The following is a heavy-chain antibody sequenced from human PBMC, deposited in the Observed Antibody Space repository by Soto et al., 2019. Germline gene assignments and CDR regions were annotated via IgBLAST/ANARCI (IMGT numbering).Heavy chain of an antibody. Sequence: ASVKVSCKASGYTFTDYDINWVRQAPGQGLEWMGWVSPNSGNTVYAQKFQDRVTMTRGTSISTAYMELSNLRFEDSAMYYCARGRFYSETSTWFAFWGQGTPVTVSS. CDR2: VSPNSGNT. V-gene: IGHV1-8*01. CDR1: GYTFTDYD. CDR3: ARGRFYSETSTWFAF. J-gene: IGHJ5*01. D-gene: IGHD2-2*01.